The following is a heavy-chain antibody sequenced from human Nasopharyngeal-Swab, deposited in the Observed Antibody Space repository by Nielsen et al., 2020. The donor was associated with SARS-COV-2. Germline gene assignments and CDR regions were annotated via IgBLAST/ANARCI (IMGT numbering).Heavy chain of an antibody. Sequence: GASLQISCTTSGFTFCDYAMSWVRQAPGKGLEWVGFIRSEANGGTAEYAVSMEGRFSISRDDSKSIAYLRMNSLKTEDTAVYYCTVYSTIFYWGQGTLVTVSS. J-gene: IGHJ4*02. CDR1: GFTFCDYA. CDR3: TVYSTIFY. V-gene: IGHV3-49*04. D-gene: IGHD2-2*01. CDR2: IRSEANGGTA.